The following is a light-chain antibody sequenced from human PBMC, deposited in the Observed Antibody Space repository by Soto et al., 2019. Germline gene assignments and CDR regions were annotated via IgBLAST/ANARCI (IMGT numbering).Light chain of an antibody. V-gene: IGKV3-20*01. CDR3: QQYGSPWT. J-gene: IGKJ1*01. CDR1: QSVSTK. CDR2: GAS. Sequence: EILMTQSPATLSVSPGETATLSCRASQSVSTKLAWYQQKPGQAPRLLIYGASSRATGIPDRFSGSGSGTDFTLTISRLEPEDFAVYYCQQYGSPWTFGQGTKVDIK.